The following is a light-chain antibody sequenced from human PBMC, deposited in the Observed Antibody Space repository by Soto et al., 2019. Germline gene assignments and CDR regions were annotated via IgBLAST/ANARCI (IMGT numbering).Light chain of an antibody. CDR3: TSYTITTTLVL. CDR1: RSDVGGYNY. CDR2: EVT. J-gene: IGLJ3*02. V-gene: IGLV2-14*01. Sequence: QSVLTQPASVSGSPGQSITISCTGTRSDVGGYNYVSWYQHHPGKAPKLIIYEVTNRPSGVSNRFSGSKSGNTASLTISGLQAEDEADYYCTSYTITTTLVLFGGGTQLTVL.